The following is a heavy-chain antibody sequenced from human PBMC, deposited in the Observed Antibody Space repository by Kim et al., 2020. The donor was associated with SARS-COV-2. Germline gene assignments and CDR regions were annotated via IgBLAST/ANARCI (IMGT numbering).Heavy chain of an antibody. Sequence: KEYTASVKGRFTISSDDSKNSLYLQMNSLKTEDTAVYYCARGGSYRTFDYWGQGTLVTVSS. J-gene: IGHJ4*02. CDR2: K. V-gene: IGHV3-72*01. CDR3: ARGGSYRTFDY. D-gene: IGHD1-26*01.